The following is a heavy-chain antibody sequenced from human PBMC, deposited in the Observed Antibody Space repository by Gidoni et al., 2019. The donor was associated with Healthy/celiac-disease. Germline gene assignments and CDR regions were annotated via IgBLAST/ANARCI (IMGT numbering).Heavy chain of an antibody. CDR2: INHSGST. D-gene: IGHD4-17*01. Sequence: QVQLQQWGAGLLKPSETLSLTCAVYGGSFSGYYWSWIRQPPGKGLEWIGEINHSGSTNYNPSLKSRVTISVDTSKNQFSLKLSSVTAADTAVYYCARNDYGGKGRPRAFDIWGQGTMVTVSS. CDR1: GGSFSGYY. CDR3: ARNDYGGKGRPRAFDI. V-gene: IGHV4-34*01. J-gene: IGHJ3*02.